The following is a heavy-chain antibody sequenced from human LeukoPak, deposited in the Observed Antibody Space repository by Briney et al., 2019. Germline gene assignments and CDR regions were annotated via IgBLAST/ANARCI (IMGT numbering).Heavy chain of an antibody. Sequence: GGSLRLSCAASGFTFSDYYMSWIRQAPGKGLEWVSYISSSGSTIYYADSVKGRFTISRDNAKNSLYLQMNSLRAEDTAVYYCARDMRPRYYYGSGSPGGAYYFDYWGQGTLVTVSS. J-gene: IGHJ4*02. V-gene: IGHV3-11*01. CDR3: ARDMRPRYYYGSGSPGGAYYFDY. D-gene: IGHD3-10*01. CDR2: ISSSGSTI. CDR1: GFTFSDYY.